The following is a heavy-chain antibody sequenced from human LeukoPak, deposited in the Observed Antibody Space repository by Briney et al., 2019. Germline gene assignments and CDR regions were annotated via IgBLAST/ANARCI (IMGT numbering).Heavy chain of an antibody. J-gene: IGHJ4*02. CDR3: AKDRTPTITMVRGVPSPPDY. D-gene: IGHD3-10*01. CDR2: IFPSGGEI. V-gene: IGHV3-23*01. Sequence: GGSLRLSCAASGFTFSTFAMIGFRQPPGKGLEWGSSIFPSGGEIHYADSVRGRFTISRDNSKNTLYLQMNSLRAEDTAVYYCAKDRTPTITMVRGVPSPPDYWGQGTLVTVSS. CDR1: GFTFSTFA.